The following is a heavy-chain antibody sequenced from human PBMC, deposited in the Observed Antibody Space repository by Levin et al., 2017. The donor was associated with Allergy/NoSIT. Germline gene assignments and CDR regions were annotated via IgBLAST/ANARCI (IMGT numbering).Heavy chain of an antibody. V-gene: IGHV3-30-3*01. Sequence: PGGSLRLSCAASGFTFSSYAMHWVRQAPGKGLEWVAVISYDGSNKYYADSVKGRFTISRDNSKNTLYLQMNSLRAEDTAVYYCARTHMVRGVPDAFDIWGQGTMVTVSS. CDR2: ISYDGSNK. D-gene: IGHD3-10*01. J-gene: IGHJ3*02. CDR1: GFTFSSYA. CDR3: ARTHMVRGVPDAFDI.